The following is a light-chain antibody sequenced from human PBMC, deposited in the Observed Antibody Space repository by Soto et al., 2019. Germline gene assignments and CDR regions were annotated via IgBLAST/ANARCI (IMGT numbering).Light chain of an antibody. CDR2: VNN. CDR3: QTYDSSLNSGV. Sequence: QSALTQPPSMSGAPGQRVTISCTGSSSNIGAGYTVHWYQQLPETAPKLLISVNNDRPSGVPDRFSVSKSGTSASLAITGLQAEDEADYYCQTYDSSLNSGVFGGGTQLTVL. V-gene: IGLV1-40*01. J-gene: IGLJ3*02. CDR1: SSNIGAGYT.